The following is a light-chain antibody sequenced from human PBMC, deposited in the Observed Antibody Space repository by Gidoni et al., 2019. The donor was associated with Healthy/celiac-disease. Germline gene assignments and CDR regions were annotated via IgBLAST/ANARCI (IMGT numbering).Light chain of an antibody. CDR2: GAS. V-gene: IGKV3-20*01. CDR3: QQYGSSVT. J-gene: IGKJ1*01. Sequence: EIVLTQSPGTLSLSPGERATLSCRASQSVSSSYLAWYQQKPGQAPRLLIYGASSRATGSPDRFSVSGSGTDFTLTISRLEPEDFAVYYCQQYGSSVTFXQXTKVXIK. CDR1: QSVSSSY.